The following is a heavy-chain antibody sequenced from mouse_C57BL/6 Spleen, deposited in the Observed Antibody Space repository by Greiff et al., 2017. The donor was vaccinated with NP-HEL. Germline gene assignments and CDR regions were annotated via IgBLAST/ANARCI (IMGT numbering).Heavy chain of an antibody. Sequence: EVQLQQSGTVLARPGASVKMSCKTSGYTFTSYWMHWVKQRPGQGLEWIGAIYPGNSDTSYNQKFKGKAKLTAVTSASTAYMELSSLTNDEAAVYYCTRSRGSRGYYFDYWGQGTTLTVSS. J-gene: IGHJ2*01. CDR3: TRSRGSRGYYFDY. CDR2: IYPGNSDT. D-gene: IGHD1-1*01. CDR1: GYTFTSYW. V-gene: IGHV1-5*01.